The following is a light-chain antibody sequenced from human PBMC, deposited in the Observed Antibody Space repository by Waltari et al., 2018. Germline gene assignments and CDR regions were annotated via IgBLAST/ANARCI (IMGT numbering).Light chain of an antibody. CDR2: WAA. J-gene: IGKJ4*01. Sequence: DIVMTQSPDSLAVSLGERATINCKSSQSILYRSSNRNALAWYQQKPGQPPKLLFFWAATRGAWAPDGFSVSGSWTDFTLTISSLQAEDVAVYYCQQYYNAPLTFGGGTKVEIK. CDR3: QQYYNAPLT. V-gene: IGKV4-1*01. CDR1: QSILYRSSNRNA.